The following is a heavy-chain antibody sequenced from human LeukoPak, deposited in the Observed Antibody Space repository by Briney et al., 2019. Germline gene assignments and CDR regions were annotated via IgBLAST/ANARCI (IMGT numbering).Heavy chain of an antibody. J-gene: IGHJ4*02. D-gene: IGHD1-26*01. V-gene: IGHV3-23*01. CDR1: GFTFSSYA. CDR3: ARGLRSGNYYFDD. CDR2: ISGSGGST. Sequence: GGSLRLSCAASGFTFSSYAMSWVRQAPGKGLKWVSAISGSGGSTYYADSVKGRFTISRDNSKNTLSLQMNSLRGEDTAVYYCARGLRSGNYYFDDWGQGTLVTVSS.